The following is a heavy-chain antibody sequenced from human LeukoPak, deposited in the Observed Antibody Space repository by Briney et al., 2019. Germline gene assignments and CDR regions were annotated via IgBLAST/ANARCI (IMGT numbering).Heavy chain of an antibody. D-gene: IGHD6-19*01. CDR3: ARGPPSSGWYGYYFDY. J-gene: IGHJ4*02. V-gene: IGHV3-11*01. Sequence: GGSLRLSCAASGFTFSDYYMSWIRQAPGKGLEWVSYISSSGSTIYYADSVKGRFTISRDNAKNTLYLQMNSLRAEDTAVYYCARGPPSSGWYGYYFDYWGREPWSPSPQ. CDR2: ISSSGSTI. CDR1: GFTFSDYY.